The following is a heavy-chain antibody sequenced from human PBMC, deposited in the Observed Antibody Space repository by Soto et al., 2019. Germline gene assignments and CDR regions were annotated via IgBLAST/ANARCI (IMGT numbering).Heavy chain of an antibody. CDR1: GYTFTSYS. J-gene: IGHJ5*02. D-gene: IGHD3-16*01. CDR2: ISAYNGNT. CDR3: ARIGVLRGTVWFDP. V-gene: IGHV1-18*01. Sequence: QVQLVQSGAEVKKPGASVKVSCKASGYTFTSYSLNWVRQAPGQGLEWMGWISAYNGNTNYAQKFQGRVTMTTDTATSTADMELRSLRSDDTAVYYCARIGVLRGTVWFDPWGQGTLVTVSS.